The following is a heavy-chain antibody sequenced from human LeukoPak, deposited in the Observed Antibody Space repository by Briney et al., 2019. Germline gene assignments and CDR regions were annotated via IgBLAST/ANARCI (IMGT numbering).Heavy chain of an antibody. CDR2: IRYDGSNK. Sequence: PGGSLRLSCAASGFTFSSYGMHWVRQAPGKGLEWVAFIRYDGSNKYYADSVKGRFTISRDNSKNTLYLQMNSLRAEDTAVYYCAKDLGDYSNYATLDYWGQGTLVAVSS. V-gene: IGHV3-30*02. CDR1: GFTFSSYG. CDR3: AKDLGDYSNYATLDY. D-gene: IGHD4-11*01. J-gene: IGHJ4*02.